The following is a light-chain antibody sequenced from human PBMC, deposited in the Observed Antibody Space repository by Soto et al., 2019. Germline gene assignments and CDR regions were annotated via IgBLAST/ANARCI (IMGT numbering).Light chain of an antibody. CDR2: KAS. CDR1: QNIAYW. V-gene: IGKV1-5*03. CDR3: QQYYTYSLT. J-gene: IGKJ1*01. Sequence: DIQMTQSPSTLSASVGDRVTITCRASQNIAYWLAWYQQKPGKAPNLLISKASSLQSGVPSRFSGSGSGTEITLTISSLQPHDFATDYCQQYYTYSLTCGQGTRVEI.